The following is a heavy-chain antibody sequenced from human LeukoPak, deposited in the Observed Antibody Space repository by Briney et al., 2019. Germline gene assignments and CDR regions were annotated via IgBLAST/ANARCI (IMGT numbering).Heavy chain of an antibody. Sequence: ASVKVSCKASGYTFTSYGITWVRQAPGQGLEWMGWISAYNGNTNYAQKLQGRVTMTTDTSTSTAYMNLRSLRSDDTAVYYCAREVPYDTSRYYQPFDYWGQGTLVAVSS. J-gene: IGHJ4*02. CDR2: ISAYNGNT. D-gene: IGHD3-22*01. V-gene: IGHV1-18*01. CDR3: AREVPYDTSRYYQPFDY. CDR1: GYTFTSYG.